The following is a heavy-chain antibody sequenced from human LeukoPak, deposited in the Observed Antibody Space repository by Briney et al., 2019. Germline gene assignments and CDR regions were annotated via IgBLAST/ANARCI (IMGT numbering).Heavy chain of an antibody. CDR2: FGTA. J-gene: IGHJ6*03. V-gene: IGHV1-69*01. Sequence: FGTANYAQKFQGRVTITADESTSTAYMELSSLRSEDTAVYYCARESVVPASFYYYYMDVWGKGTTVTVSS. CDR3: ARESVVPASFYYYYMDV. D-gene: IGHD2-2*01.